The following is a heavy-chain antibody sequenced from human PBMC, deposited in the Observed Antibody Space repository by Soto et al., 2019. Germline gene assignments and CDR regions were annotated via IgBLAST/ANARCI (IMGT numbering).Heavy chain of an antibody. J-gene: IGHJ3*02. CDR3: ARVYCSGGSCYSPRDAFDI. CDR2: MNPNSGNT. V-gene: IGHV1-8*01. Sequence: ASVKVSCKASGYTFTSYDINWVRQATGQGLEWMGWMNPNSGNTGYAQKFQGRVTMTRNTSISTAYMELSSPRSEDTAVYYCARVYCSGGSCYSPRDAFDIWGQGTMVTVSS. D-gene: IGHD2-15*01. CDR1: GYTFTSYD.